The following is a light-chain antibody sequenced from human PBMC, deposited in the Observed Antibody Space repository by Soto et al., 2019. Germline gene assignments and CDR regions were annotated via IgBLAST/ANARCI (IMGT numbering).Light chain of an antibody. J-gene: IGKJ4*01. CDR1: QSVSSN. CDR2: VAS. V-gene: IGKV3-15*01. Sequence: EIVMTQSPATLSVSPGERATLSCRASQSVSSNLAWYQQKPGQTPKLLIYVASTRATGIPARFSGSGSGTELTPTIGSLRSEDFAVYYGQQYNVWPLTFGGGTRVEFK. CDR3: QQYNVWPLT.